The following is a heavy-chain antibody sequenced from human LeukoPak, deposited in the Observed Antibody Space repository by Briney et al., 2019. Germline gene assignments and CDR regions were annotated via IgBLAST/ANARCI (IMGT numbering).Heavy chain of an antibody. CDR1: GGSISSSSYY. J-gene: IGHJ4*02. CDR3: ASLRERSYYARGFDY. V-gene: IGHV4-39*01. D-gene: IGHD1-26*01. Sequence: SETLSLTCTVSGGSISSSSYYWGWISQPPEKGLEWIGSIYYSGSTYYNPSLKSRVTISVDTSKNQFSLKLSSVTAADTAVYYCASLRERSYYARGFDYWGQGTLVTVSS. CDR2: IYYSGST.